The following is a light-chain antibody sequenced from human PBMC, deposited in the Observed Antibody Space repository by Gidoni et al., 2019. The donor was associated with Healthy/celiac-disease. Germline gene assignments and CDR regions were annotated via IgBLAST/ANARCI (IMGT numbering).Light chain of an antibody. CDR1: SSDVGGYNY. CDR2: DVS. Sequence: QSALTQPASVSGSPGQSITISCTGTSSDVGGYNYVSWYHQPPGTAPNLMIYDVSNRPSGVSNRFSGSKSGNTASLTISGLQAEDEADYYCSSYTSSSIPWVFGGGTKLTVL. J-gene: IGLJ3*02. V-gene: IGLV2-14*01. CDR3: SSYTSSSIPWV.